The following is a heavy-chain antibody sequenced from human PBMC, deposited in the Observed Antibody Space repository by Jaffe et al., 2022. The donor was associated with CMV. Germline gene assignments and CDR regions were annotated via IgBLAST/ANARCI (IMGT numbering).Heavy chain of an antibody. V-gene: IGHV3-11*06. Sequence: QVQLVESGGGLVKPGGSLRLSCAASGFTFSDYYMSWIRQAPGKGLEWVSYISSSSSYTNYADSVKGRFTISRDNAKNSLYLQMNSLRAEDTAVYYCARDLTYYYDSSGYYSPVEYAFDIWGQGTMVTVSS. CDR3: ARDLTYYYDSSGYYSPVEYAFDI. D-gene: IGHD3-22*01. CDR2: ISSSSSYT. J-gene: IGHJ3*02. CDR1: GFTFSDYY.